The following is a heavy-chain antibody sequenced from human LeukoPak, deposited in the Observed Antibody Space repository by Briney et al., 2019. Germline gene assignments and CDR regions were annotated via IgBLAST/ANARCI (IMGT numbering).Heavy chain of an antibody. Sequence: GGSLRLSCVGSGFAFNAYTITWVRQAPGKGLEWVSSIASTSAYRQYGDSVRGRFTISRDNTKNSVYLQMDSLGAEDTAVYHCARVTMGTTTLNYYYFFMDVWGKGTTVTVSS. CDR1: GFAFNAYT. V-gene: IGHV3-21*01. J-gene: IGHJ6*03. CDR2: IASTSAYR. D-gene: IGHD1-14*01. CDR3: ARVTMGTTTLNYYYFFMDV.